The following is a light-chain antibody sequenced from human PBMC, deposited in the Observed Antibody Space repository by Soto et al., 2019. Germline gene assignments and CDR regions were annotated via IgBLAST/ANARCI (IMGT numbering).Light chain of an antibody. CDR3: EQYTGPPTT. CDR1: QTVSSNY. CDR2: GAS. V-gene: IGKV3-20*01. Sequence: EIVLTQSPGTLSLSPGERATLSCRASQTVSSNYLAWCQQRPGQAPRLLIYGASTRAAGIPDRFSGSGSGTDYTLTITRLEPEDSAAYICEQYTGPPTTFGQGTRLDIK. J-gene: IGKJ5*01.